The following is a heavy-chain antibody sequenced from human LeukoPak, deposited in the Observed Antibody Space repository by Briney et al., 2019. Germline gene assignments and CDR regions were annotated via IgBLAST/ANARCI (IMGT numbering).Heavy chain of an antibody. CDR2: IYYSGST. J-gene: IGHJ6*03. V-gene: IGHV4-4*07. CDR3: ARLDYYYYYMDV. Sequence: SETLSLTCTVSGGSISSYYWSWIRQPAGKGLEWIGRIYYSGSTYYNPSLKSRVTISVDTSKNQFSLKVSSVTAADTAVYYCARLDYYYYYMDVWGKGTTVTVSS. CDR1: GGSISSYY.